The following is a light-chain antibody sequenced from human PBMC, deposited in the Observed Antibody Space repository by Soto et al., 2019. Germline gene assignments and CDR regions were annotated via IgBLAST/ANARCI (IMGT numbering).Light chain of an antibody. CDR1: QGVSRY. Sequence: EIVLTQSPATLSLSPGERATLSCRASQGVSRYLPCDQQKPVQAPRLLIYGACNRATDIPARFSGSGSGTDISLTITRLEPEDFAVYYCQHRSNWPPTFGQGTKVDIK. V-gene: IGKV3-11*01. CDR3: QHRSNWPPT. CDR2: GAC. J-gene: IGKJ1*01.